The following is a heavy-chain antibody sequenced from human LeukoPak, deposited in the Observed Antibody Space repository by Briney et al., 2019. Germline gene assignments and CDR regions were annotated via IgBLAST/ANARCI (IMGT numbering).Heavy chain of an antibody. D-gene: IGHD3-22*01. J-gene: IGHJ4*02. Sequence: KSSETLSLTCTVSGGSISSYYWSWIRQPAGKGLEWIGRIYTSGSTSYNPSLQSRVTMSVDTSKKQFSLRVSSVTAADTAVYYCARAVSSVVVIPFWGQGTLVTVSS. CDR3: ARAVSSVVVIPF. CDR2: IYTSGST. CDR1: GGSISSYY. V-gene: IGHV4-4*07.